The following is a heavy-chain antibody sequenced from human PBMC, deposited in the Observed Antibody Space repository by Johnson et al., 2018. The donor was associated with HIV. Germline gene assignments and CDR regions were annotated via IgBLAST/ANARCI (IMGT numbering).Heavy chain of an antibody. D-gene: IGHD1-26*01. CDR1: GFTFSSYG. CDR2: ISYDGSNR. V-gene: IGHV3-30*18. CDR3: AKLRGTFDI. Sequence: QVQLVESGGGVVQPGRSLRLSCAASGFTFSSYGMYWVRQAPGKGLEWVALISYDGSNRTKAESVKGRFTISSDNSKNPVYLQMKSLRSDDSPVYYCAKLRGTFDIWGQGTMVTVSS. J-gene: IGHJ3*02.